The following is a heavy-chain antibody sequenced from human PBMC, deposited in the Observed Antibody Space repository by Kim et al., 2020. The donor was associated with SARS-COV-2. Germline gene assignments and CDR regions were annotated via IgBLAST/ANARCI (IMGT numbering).Heavy chain of an antibody. J-gene: IGHJ6*02. CDR2: IIPIFGTA. CDR3: ARGGPYYDFWSGYYFGGQRVYYYGMDV. D-gene: IGHD3-3*01. V-gene: IGHV1-69*13. Sequence: SVMVSCKASGGTFSSYAISWVRQAPGQGLEWMGGIIPIFGTANYAQKFQGRVTITADESTSTAYMELSSLRSEDTAVYYCARGGPYYDFWSGYYFGGQRVYYYGMDVWGQGTTVTVSS. CDR1: GGTFSSYA.